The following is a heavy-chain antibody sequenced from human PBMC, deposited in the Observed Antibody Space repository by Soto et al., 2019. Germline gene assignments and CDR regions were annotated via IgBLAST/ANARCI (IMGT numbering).Heavy chain of an antibody. CDR3: AKDLREMDTNTPAY. J-gene: IGHJ4*02. V-gene: IGHV3-30*18. D-gene: IGHD5-18*01. CDR1: GFTFTSFG. Sequence: GGSLRLSCAASGFTFTSFGIHWVRQAPGKGLEWVAVVSYDGIDENYADSVKGRFSISRDNSKNTVYLQMNSLRGEDTAVYYCAKDLREMDTNTPAYWGQGTLVPVSS. CDR2: VSYDGIDE.